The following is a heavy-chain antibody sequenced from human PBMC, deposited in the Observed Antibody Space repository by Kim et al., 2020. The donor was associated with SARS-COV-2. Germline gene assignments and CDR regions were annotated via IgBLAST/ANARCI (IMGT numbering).Heavy chain of an antibody. CDR3: ARTDCSSTSCYAFDI. D-gene: IGHD2-2*01. J-gene: IGHJ3*02. CDR1: GYSFTSYW. CDR2: IYPGDSDT. Sequence: GESLKISCKGSGYSFTSYWIGWVRQMPGKGLEWMGIIYPGDSDTRYSPSFQGPVTISADKSISTAYLQWSSLKASDTAMYYCARTDCSSTSCYAFDIWGQGTMVTVSS. V-gene: IGHV5-51*01.